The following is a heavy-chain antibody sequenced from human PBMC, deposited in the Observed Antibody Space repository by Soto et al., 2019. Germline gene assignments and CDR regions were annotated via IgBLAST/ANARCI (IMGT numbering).Heavy chain of an antibody. D-gene: IGHD3-16*01. CDR2: INHSGST. J-gene: IGHJ5*02. Sequence: SETLSLTCAVYGGSFSGYYWSWIRQPPGKGLEWIGEINHSGSTNYNPSLKSRVTISVDTSKNQFSLKLSSVTAADTAVYYCARGRRYHNWFDPWGQGTLVTVSS. CDR1: GGSFSGYY. V-gene: IGHV4-34*01. CDR3: ARGRRYHNWFDP.